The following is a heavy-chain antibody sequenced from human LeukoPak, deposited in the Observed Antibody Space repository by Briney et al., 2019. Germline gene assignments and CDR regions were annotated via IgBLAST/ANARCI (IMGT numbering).Heavy chain of an antibody. CDR3: ARSIAGSFDY. CDR2: IYYSGST. J-gene: IGHJ4*02. Sequence: SETLSLTCTVSGGSISSYYWSWIRQPPGKGLEWIWYIYYSGSTNYNPSLKSRVTISVDTSKNQFSLKLSSVTAADTAVYYCARSIAGSFDYWGQGTLVTVSS. CDR1: GGSISSYY. D-gene: IGHD6-6*01. V-gene: IGHV4-59*01.